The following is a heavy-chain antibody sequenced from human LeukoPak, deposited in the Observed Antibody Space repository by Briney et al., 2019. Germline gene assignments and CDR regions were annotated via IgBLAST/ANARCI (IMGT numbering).Heavy chain of an antibody. D-gene: IGHD3-22*01. CDR3: ASYLDSSGHLQYFQP. V-gene: IGHV4-39*01. CDR1: GDSISSSRYY. Sequence: SETLSLTCTVSGDSISSSRYYWVWIRQPPGKGLEWIGTIYQSGSTYYNPPLKSRVTISADTSKNQFSLMLHSVTAADAAIYYCASYLDSSGHLQYFQPWGQGTLVTVSS. J-gene: IGHJ1*01. CDR2: IYQSGST.